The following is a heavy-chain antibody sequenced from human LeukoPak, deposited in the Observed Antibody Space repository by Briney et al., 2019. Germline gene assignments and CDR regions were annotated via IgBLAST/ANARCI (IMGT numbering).Heavy chain of an antibody. CDR2: IYYSGST. J-gene: IGHJ3*02. Sequence: SETLSLTCTVSGGSINSGDYYWVWIRQPPGKGLERIGSIYYSGSTSYNPSLKSRVTMTVDTSKNQFSLKLSSVTAADTAVYYCAREWDNWNAGAFDIWGQGTMVTVSS. D-gene: IGHD1-20*01. CDR3: AREWDNWNAGAFDI. V-gene: IGHV4-39*07. CDR1: GGSINSGDYY.